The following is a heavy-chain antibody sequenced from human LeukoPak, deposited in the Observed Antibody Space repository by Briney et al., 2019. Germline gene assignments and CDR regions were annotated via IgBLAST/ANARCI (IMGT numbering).Heavy chain of an antibody. CDR2: INHSGGT. D-gene: IGHD3-10*01. CDR3: ARDQYYGSGDYYYGMDV. CDR1: GGSFSGYY. J-gene: IGHJ6*02. Sequence: SETLSLTCAVYGGSFSGYYWSWIRQPPGKGLEWIGEINHSGGTNYNPSLKSRVTISVDTSKNQFSLKLSSVTAADTAVYYCARDQYYGSGDYYYGMDVWGQGTTVTVSS. V-gene: IGHV4-34*01.